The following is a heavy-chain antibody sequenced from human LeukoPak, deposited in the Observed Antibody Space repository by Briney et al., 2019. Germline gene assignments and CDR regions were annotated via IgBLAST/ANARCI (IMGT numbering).Heavy chain of an antibody. J-gene: IGHJ5*02. Sequence: SQTLSLTCTVSGGSISSGGYYWSWIRQHPGKGLEWIGYIYYSGSTYYNPSLKSRVTISVDTSKNQFSLKLSSVTAADTAVYYCARDGRNGKNRFDPWGQGTLVTVSS. CDR1: GGSISSGGYY. V-gene: IGHV4-31*03. CDR2: IYYSGST. CDR3: ARDGRNGKNRFDP. D-gene: IGHD1-14*01.